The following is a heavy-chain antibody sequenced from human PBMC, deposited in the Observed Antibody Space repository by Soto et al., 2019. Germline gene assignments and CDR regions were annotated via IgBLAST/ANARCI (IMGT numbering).Heavy chain of an antibody. Sequence: SEILSLTCTVSGGSISNHYWSWIRQPPGKGLEWIGYIYYNGNTNYNPPLKSRVTISVDTSKNQFSLKLSSVTAADTAVYYCARHLVIGSRIAVAGDFDYWGQGTLVPVSS. CDR3: ARHLVIGSRIAVAGDFDY. D-gene: IGHD6-19*01. J-gene: IGHJ4*02. V-gene: IGHV4-59*08. CDR1: GGSISNHY. CDR2: IYYNGNT.